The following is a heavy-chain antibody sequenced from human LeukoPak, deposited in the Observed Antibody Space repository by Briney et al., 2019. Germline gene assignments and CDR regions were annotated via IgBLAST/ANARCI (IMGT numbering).Heavy chain of an antibody. J-gene: IGHJ4*02. Sequence: GGSLRLSCAASGFTSSSYGMHWVRQAPGKGLEWVAFIRYDGSNKYYADSVKGRFTISRDNSKNTLYLQMNSLRAEDTAVYYCAKTGRSSFPRYDFWSGYYTDYWGQGTLVTVSS. V-gene: IGHV3-30*02. CDR1: GFTSSSYG. CDR3: AKTGRSSFPRYDFWSGYYTDY. D-gene: IGHD3-3*01. CDR2: IRYDGSNK.